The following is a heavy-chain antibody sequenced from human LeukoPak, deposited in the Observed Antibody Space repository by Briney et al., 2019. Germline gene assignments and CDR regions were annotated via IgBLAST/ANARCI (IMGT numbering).Heavy chain of an antibody. CDR1: GFTFSNFG. V-gene: IGHV3-30*18. CDR2: ISYDGKNE. CDR3: AKQMAVDYFDY. D-gene: IGHD5-24*01. J-gene: IGHJ4*02. Sequence: GGSLRLSCAASGFTFSNFGMHWVRQAPGKGLEWVAVISYDGKNEYYTDSVKSRFTISRDNAKNTVYLQMNSLKPEDTAVYYCAKQMAVDYFDYWGQGTLVTVSS.